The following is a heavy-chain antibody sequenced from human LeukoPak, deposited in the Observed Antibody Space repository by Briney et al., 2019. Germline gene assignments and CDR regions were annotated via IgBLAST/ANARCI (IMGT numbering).Heavy chain of an antibody. Sequence: GASVKVSCKSSVGSVRTYAITWVRQPTGQGLEWMGGIIPVFRTTNYAQKFQGRVTITTDESTSTAYMELSSLRSEDTAVYYCARPFCSSPYCVPIWGQGTLVTVSS. CDR3: ARPFCSSPYCVPI. V-gene: IGHV1-69*05. CDR2: IIPVFRTT. J-gene: IGHJ4*02. D-gene: IGHD2-2*01. CDR1: VGSVRTYA.